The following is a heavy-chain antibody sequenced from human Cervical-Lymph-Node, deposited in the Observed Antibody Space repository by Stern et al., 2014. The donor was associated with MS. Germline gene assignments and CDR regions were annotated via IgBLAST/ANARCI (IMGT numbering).Heavy chain of an antibody. Sequence: EVQLVQSGAGVKRPGQSLKISCRASGYSFTNYWVAWVRQKPGKGLEWMGIIHPGDSEASYSPSFQGRVTMSVDRSINTAYLQWSSLQPSDTAMYYCARQLGHSNFLHYWGQGVLVTVSS. V-gene: IGHV5-51*01. D-gene: IGHD4-11*01. CDR1: GYSFTNYW. J-gene: IGHJ4*02. CDR3: ARQLGHSNFLHY. CDR2: IHPGDSEA.